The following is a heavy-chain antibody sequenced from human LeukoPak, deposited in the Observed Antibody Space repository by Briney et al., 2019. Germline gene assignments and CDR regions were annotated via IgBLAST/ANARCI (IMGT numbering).Heavy chain of an antibody. CDR2: IWFDGSKT. J-gene: IGHJ4*02. Sequence: GGSLRLSCAGTGFTFRNYGMHWVRQAPGKGLEWVALIWFDGSKTYYADSVKGRFTISRDNSKNTLYLQMNSLRAEDTAVYYCARDSLDYWGQGTLVTVSS. V-gene: IGHV3-33*01. CDR1: GFTFRNYG. CDR3: ARDSLDY.